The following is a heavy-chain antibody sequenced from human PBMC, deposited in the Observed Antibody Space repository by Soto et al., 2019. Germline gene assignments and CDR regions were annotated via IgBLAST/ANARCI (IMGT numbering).Heavy chain of an antibody. CDR3: AKASNRSYYYYYYMDV. CDR2: ISYDGSNK. V-gene: IGHV3-30*18. CDR1: GFTFSSYG. J-gene: IGHJ6*03. Sequence: GGSLRLSCAASGFTFSSYGMHWVRQAPGKGLEWVAVISYDGSNKYYADSVKGRFTISRDNSKNTLYLQMNSLRAEDTAVYYCAKASNRSYYYYYYMDVWGKGTTVTVSS.